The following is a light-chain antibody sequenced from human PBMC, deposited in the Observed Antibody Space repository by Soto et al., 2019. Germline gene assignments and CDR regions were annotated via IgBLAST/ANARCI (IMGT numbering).Light chain of an antibody. CDR2: AAS. J-gene: IGKJ1*01. CDR1: QSISSY. V-gene: IGKV1-39*01. CDR3: QHYNSYSEA. Sequence: DVQMTQSPSSLSSSVGDRVTITYRASQSISSYLNWYQQKPGKAPKLLIYAASSLQSGVPSRFSGGGSGTEFTLTISSLQPDDFATYYCQHYNSYSEAFGQGTKVDIK.